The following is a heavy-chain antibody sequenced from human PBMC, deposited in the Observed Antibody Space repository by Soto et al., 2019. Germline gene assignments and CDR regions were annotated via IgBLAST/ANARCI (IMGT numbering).Heavy chain of an antibody. CDR3: ARLGPTRYYYYGMDV. V-gene: IGHV5-51*01. Sequence: PGESLKISCKGSGYSFTSYWIGWVRQMPGKGLEWMGIIYPGDSDTRYSPSFQGQVTISADKSISTAYLQWSSLKASDTAMYYCARLGPTRYYYYGMDVWGQGTTVTVSS. CDR1: GYSFTSYW. J-gene: IGHJ6*02. CDR2: IYPGDSDT. D-gene: IGHD3-16*01.